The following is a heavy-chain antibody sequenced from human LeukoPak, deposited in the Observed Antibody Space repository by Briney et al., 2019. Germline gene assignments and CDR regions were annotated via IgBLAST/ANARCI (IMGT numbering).Heavy chain of an antibody. CDR1: GGSFSGYY. CDR2: INHSGST. J-gene: IGHJ3*02. V-gene: IGHV4-34*01. CDR3: ASPALGPSGSGWTEHDAFDI. Sequence: SETLSLTCAVYGGSFSGYYWSWIRQPPGKGLEWIGEINHSGSTYYNPSLKSRVTISVDTSKNQFSLKLSSVTAADTAVYYCASPALGPSGSGWTEHDAFDIWGQGTMVTVSS. D-gene: IGHD6-19*01.